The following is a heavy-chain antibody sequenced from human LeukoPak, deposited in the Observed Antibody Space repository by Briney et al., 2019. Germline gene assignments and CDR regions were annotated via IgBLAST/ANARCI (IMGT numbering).Heavy chain of an antibody. CDR2: ISGSGDNT. D-gene: IGHD4-17*01. V-gene: IGHV3-23*01. CDR3: AKESTVTPGNVNWFDS. J-gene: IGHJ5*01. Sequence: GGSLRLSCAASGFTFSSYSMNWVRQAPGKGLEWVSAISGSGDNTYYAESVKGRITISRDNSNNTLYLRMKSLRAEDTAIYYCAKESTVTPGNVNWFDSWGQGTLVTVSS. CDR1: GFTFSSYS.